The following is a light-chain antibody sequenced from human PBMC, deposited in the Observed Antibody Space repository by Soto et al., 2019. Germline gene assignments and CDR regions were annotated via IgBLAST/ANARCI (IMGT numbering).Light chain of an antibody. J-gene: IGLJ1*01. V-gene: IGLV2-8*01. CDR2: EVS. CDR3: SSSAGSNNWN. Sequence: QSVLTQPPSASGSPGQSVTISCTGTSSDVGGYNYVSWYQQHPGKAPKLMIYEVSKRPSGVPDRFSGSKSGNTASLTVSGLQAEDEADYYCSSSAGSNNWNFGTGTKLTVL. CDR1: SSDVGGYNY.